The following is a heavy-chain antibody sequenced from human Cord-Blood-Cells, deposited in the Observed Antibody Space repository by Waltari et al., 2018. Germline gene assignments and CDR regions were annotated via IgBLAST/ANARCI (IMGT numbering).Heavy chain of an antibody. CDR1: GFTVSSNY. CDR2: VCGGEST. J-gene: IGHJ3*02. Sequence: EVQLVESGGGLIQPGGSLRLSCAASGFTVSSNYMSWVRQAPGKGLECVSGVCGGESTYNADSVKGRFTISRDNSKNTLYLQMNSLRAEDTAVYYCAREVRGVTLEDAFDIWGQGTMVTVSS. D-gene: IGHD3-16*01. V-gene: IGHV3-53*01. CDR3: AREVRGVTLEDAFDI.